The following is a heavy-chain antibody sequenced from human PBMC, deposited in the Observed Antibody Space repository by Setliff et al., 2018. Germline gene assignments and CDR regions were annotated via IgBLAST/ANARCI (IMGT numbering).Heavy chain of an antibody. CDR3: ARTDGTNLGYFDN. Sequence: GGSLRLSCSVSGFIFNNFWMSWVRQAPGKGLEWVANINQRESAKLYVDSVKGRFTISRDNAENSLYLQMTSLRAEDTAVYYCARTDGTNLGYFDNWGQGTLVTVSS. CDR1: GFIFNNFW. D-gene: IGHD2-8*01. CDR2: INQRESAK. V-gene: IGHV3-7*03. J-gene: IGHJ4*02.